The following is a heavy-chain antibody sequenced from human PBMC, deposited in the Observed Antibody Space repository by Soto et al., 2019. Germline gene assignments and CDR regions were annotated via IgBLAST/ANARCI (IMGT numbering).Heavy chain of an antibody. Sequence: PSETLSLTCSVSGGSIRSYYWSWIRQSPEKGLEWIGYFYHSGNSNYNPSLKSRATISVDTSKNQLSLSLRSVTAADTAVYLSERIYSVDTYGYVNGGLDVWGQGIKVTVSS. D-gene: IGHD5-18*01. CDR3: ERIYSVDTYGYVNGGLDV. CDR1: GGSIRSYY. CDR2: FYHSGNS. J-gene: IGHJ6*02. V-gene: IGHV4-59*01.